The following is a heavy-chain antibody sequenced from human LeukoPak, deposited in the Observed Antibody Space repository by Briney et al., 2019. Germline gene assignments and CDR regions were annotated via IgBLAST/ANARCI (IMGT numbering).Heavy chain of an antibody. CDR1: GGSISSTSYY. CDR2: IFYRGTT. Sequence: SETLSLTCTVSGGSISSTSYYWGWIRQPPGKGLEWIGNIFYRGTTYYNPSLKSRVSISVDTSKNQFSLKLSSVTAADTAVYYCARVGVYDSSRRQFDYWGQGTLVTVSS. V-gene: IGHV4-39*07. CDR3: ARVGVYDSSRRQFDY. J-gene: IGHJ4*02. D-gene: IGHD3-22*01.